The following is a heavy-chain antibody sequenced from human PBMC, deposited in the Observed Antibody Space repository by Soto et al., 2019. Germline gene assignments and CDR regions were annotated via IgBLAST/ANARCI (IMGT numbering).Heavy chain of an antibody. CDR2: IYWDDDK. J-gene: IGHJ3*02. CDR3: AHSVTDGGGAMLFDI. Sequence: QITLKESGPPLVKPTQTLTLTCTFSGFSLSTSGVGVGWIRQPPGKALEWLALIYWDDDKRYSPSLKSRLTIXXDXPKXQVVLKMTNMDPVDTATYYCAHSVTDGGGAMLFDIWGQGTMVTVSS. V-gene: IGHV2-5*02. CDR1: GFSLSTSGVG. D-gene: IGHD4-17*01.